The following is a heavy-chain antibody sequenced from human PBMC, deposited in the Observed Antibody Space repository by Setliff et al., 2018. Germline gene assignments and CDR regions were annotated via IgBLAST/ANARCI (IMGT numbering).Heavy chain of an antibody. CDR3: ARVKPFAMDV. Sequence: PGGSLRLSCTASGLSYSNDWVSWVRQAPGKGLEWLASINPDGSEKYYVDSVKGRFIISRDNAENSLYPQMNRLRAEDTAVYYCARVKPFAMDVWGQGTTVTVSS. CDR1: GLSYSNDW. V-gene: IGHV3-7*01. CDR2: INPDGSEK. J-gene: IGHJ6*02.